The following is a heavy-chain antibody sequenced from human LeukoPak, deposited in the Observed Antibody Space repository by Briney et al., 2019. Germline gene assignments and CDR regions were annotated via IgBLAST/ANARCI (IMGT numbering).Heavy chain of an antibody. CDR3: ARGTSGSYRFDY. D-gene: IGHD1-26*01. Sequence: ASVKVSCKASGGTFSSYTISWVRQAPGQGLEWMGWMNPNSGNTGYAQKFQGRVTMTRNTSISTAYMELSSLRSEDTAVYYCARGTSGSYRFDYWGQGTLVTVSS. V-gene: IGHV1-8*02. CDR2: MNPNSGNT. CDR1: GGTFSSYT. J-gene: IGHJ4*02.